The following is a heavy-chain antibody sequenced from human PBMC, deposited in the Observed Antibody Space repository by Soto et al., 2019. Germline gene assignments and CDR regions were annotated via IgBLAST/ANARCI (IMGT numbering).Heavy chain of an antibody. J-gene: IGHJ6*02. CDR3: TTGRSYLPTYGMDV. D-gene: IGHD3-10*01. Sequence: GGSLRLSCAASGFTFSNAWMSWVRQAPGKGLEWVGRIKSKTDGGTTDYAAPVKGRFTISRDDSKNTLYLQMNSLKTEDTAVYYCTTGRSYLPTYGMDVWGQGTTVTVSS. V-gene: IGHV3-15*01. CDR1: GFTFSNAW. CDR2: IKSKTDGGTT.